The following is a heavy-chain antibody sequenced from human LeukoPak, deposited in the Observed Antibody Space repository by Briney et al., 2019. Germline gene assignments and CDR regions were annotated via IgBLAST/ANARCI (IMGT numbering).Heavy chain of an antibody. CDR2: ISGSGGST. CDR1: GFTFSSYA. J-gene: IGHJ5*02. D-gene: IGHD2-2*01. Sequence: GGSLRLSCAASGFTFSSYAMSWVRQAPGKGLEWVSAISGSGGSTYYADSVKGRFTISRDNSKNTLYLQMNSLRAEDTAVYYCAKGPIQFIVVVPAVDWFDPWGQGTLVTVSS. CDR3: AKGPIQFIVVVPAVDWFDP. V-gene: IGHV3-23*01.